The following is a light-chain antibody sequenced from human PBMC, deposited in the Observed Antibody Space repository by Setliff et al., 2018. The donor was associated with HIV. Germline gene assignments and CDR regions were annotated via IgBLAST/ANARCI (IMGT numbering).Light chain of an antibody. CDR3: SSYTSGYTYV. Sequence: ALTQPASVSGSPGQSITISCTGTSNDVGGHNYVSWYQQYPGKAPKLLIFGVTNRPAGVSFRFGGSKSGNTASLTISGLQAEDEADYYCSSYTSGYTYVFGTGTKVTVL. V-gene: IGLV2-14*03. J-gene: IGLJ1*01. CDR1: SNDVGGHNY. CDR2: GVT.